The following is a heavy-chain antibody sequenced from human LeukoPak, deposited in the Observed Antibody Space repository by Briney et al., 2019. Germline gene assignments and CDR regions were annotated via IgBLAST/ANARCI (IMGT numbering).Heavy chain of an antibody. CDR3: AKDILGYGDLQPDY. D-gene: IGHD4-17*01. CDR2: ISWNSGSI. V-gene: IGHV3-9*01. Sequence: GRSLRLSCAASGFTFDDYAMHWVRQAPGKGLEWVSGISWNSGSIGYADSVKGRFTISRDNAKNSLYLQMNSLRAEDTALCYCAKDILGYGDLQPDYWGQGTLVTVSS. CDR1: GFTFDDYA. J-gene: IGHJ4*02.